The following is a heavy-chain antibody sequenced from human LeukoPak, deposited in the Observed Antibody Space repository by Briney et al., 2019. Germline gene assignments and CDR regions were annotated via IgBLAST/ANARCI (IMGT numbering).Heavy chain of an antibody. V-gene: IGHV1-69*04. CDR2: IIPILGIA. CDR1: GGTFSSYA. J-gene: IGHJ6*02. CDR3: ASTETYVMDV. Sequence: GASVKVSCKASGGTFSSYAISWLRQAPGQGLEWMGRIIPILGIANYAQKFQGRVTITADKSTSTAYMELSSLRSEDTAVYYCASTETYVMDVWGQGTTVTVSS.